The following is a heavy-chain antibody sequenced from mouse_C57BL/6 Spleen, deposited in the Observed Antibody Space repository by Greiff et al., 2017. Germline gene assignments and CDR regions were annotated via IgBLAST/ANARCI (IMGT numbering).Heavy chain of an antibody. J-gene: IGHJ1*03. D-gene: IGHD2-3*01. CDR2: ISSGGDYI. CDR1: GFTFSSYA. Sequence: EVMLVESGEGLVKPGGSLKLSCAASGFTFSSYAMSWVRQTPEKRLEWVAYISSGGDYIYYADTVKGRFTISRDNARNTLYLQMSSLKSEDTAMYYCTRDWGDGSGYFDVWGTGTTVTVSS. V-gene: IGHV5-9-1*02. CDR3: TRDWGDGSGYFDV.